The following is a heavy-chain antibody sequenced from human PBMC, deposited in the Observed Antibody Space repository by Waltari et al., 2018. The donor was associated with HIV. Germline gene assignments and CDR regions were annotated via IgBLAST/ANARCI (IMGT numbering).Heavy chain of an antibody. V-gene: IGHV4-59*01. Sequence: QVQLQESGPGLVKPSETLSLTCTVSGGSISSYYWSWIRQPPGKGLEWIGYIYYSGSTNYNSSLKSRVTISADMSKNQFSLKVNSVTAADTAVYYCARGGADREAWLHRTGEYYFDYWGQGTLVTVSS. D-gene: IGHD3-10*01. CDR2: IYYSGST. CDR3: ARGGADREAWLHRTGEYYFDY. CDR1: GGSISSYY. J-gene: IGHJ4*02.